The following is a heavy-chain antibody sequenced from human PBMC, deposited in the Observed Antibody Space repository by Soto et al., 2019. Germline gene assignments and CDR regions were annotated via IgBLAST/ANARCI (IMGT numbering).Heavy chain of an antibody. Sequence: SETLSLTCSVSGDSISNSRFYWAWIRQPPGEGLECIGSIYHTGNAYYNPSLKSRVTISVDTSKNQFSLKLTSVAAADAALYYCARDFFDSSDYTTNWFDPWGQGTLVTISS. V-gene: IGHV4-39*01. CDR2: IYHTGNA. D-gene: IGHD3-22*01. J-gene: IGHJ5*02. CDR3: ARDFFDSSDYTTNWFDP. CDR1: GDSISNSRFY.